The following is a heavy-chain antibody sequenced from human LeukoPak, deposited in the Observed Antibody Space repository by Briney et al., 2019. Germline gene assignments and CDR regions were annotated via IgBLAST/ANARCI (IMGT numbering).Heavy chain of an antibody. V-gene: IGHV3-48*01. CDR3: ARVGTEVAGIDFDY. D-gene: IGHD6-19*01. CDR1: GFSLSTYH. J-gene: IGHJ4*02. CDR2: ITSGSDTI. Sequence: GGSLRLSCAVSGFSLSTYHMSWVRQAPGEGLEWISYITSGSDTIYYADSLKGRVTISRDNDKNSLYLQMNSLRVDDTARYYCARVGTEVAGIDFDYWGQGSLVTVSS.